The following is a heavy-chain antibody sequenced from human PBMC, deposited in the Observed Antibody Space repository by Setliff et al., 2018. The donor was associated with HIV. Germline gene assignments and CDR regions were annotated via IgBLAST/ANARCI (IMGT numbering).Heavy chain of an antibody. V-gene: IGHV4-59*11. CDR1: GASITSHY. CDR2: IYSTGST. J-gene: IGHJ4*02. D-gene: IGHD4-17*01. CDR3: AKGAGFYGDYTFDY. Sequence: SETLSLTCTVSGASITSHYWSWIRQSPGRELEWIGYIYSTGSTNYNPSLQSRVSISMDASKNKFSLKVTSVTSADTAAHYCAKGAGFYGDYTFDYWGQGNLVTVSS.